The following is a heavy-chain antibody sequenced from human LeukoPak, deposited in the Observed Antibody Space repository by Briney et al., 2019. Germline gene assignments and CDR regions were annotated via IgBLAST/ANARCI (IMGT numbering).Heavy chain of an antibody. J-gene: IGHJ4*02. Sequence: GTSVKISCKASGFTFTSSAMQWVRRARGQRLEWIGWIVVGSGNTNYAQKFQERVTITRDMSTSTAYMELSSLRSEDTAVYYCAATIAVAGTGGFDYWGQGTLVTVSS. D-gene: IGHD6-19*01. CDR3: AATIAVAGTGGFDY. V-gene: IGHV1-58*02. CDR1: GFTFTSSA. CDR2: IVVGSGNT.